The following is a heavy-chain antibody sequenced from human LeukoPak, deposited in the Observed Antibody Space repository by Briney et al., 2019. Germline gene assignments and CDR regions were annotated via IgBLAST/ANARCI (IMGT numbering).Heavy chain of an antibody. J-gene: IGHJ6*03. CDR1: GFTFSSYW. V-gene: IGHV3-7*01. Sequence: GGSLRLSCAASGFTFSSYWMTWVRQAPGKGLEWVANIKQDGSEKYYVDSVKGRFTISRDNAKNSLYLQMNSLRAEDTAVYYCARDPYFGELSPYLYYYYMDVWGKGTTVTISS. CDR2: IKQDGSEK. D-gene: IGHD3-10*01. CDR3: ARDPYFGELSPYLYYYYMDV.